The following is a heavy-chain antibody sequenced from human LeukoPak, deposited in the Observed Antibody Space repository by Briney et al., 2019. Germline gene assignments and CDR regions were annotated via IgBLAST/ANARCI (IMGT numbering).Heavy chain of an antibody. J-gene: IGHJ4*02. D-gene: IGHD6-19*01. Sequence: AGSLRLSCAASGFTFSSYGMHWVRQSPGKGLEWVAVIWYDGSNKYYADSVKGRFTNSIYNYKNTSYLQRNSLRAEETALYYCASDGPKYSSGWYVDYWGQGTLVTVSS. V-gene: IGHV3-33*01. CDR3: ASDGPKYSSGWYVDY. CDR2: IWYDGSNK. CDR1: GFTFSSYG.